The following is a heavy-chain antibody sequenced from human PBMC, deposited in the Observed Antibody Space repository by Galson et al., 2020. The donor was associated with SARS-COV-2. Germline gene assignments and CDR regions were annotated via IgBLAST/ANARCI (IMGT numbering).Heavy chain of an antibody. CDR1: GYTPSELS. D-gene: IGHD3-10*01. CDR3: ATVTY. J-gene: IGHJ4*02. V-gene: IGHV1-24*01. Sequence: ASVKVSCQVSGYTPSELSMHWVRQAPGKGLEWLGGFDPENGGTIYAQRFKGRVTMTEDTSTDTAYMELNSLRSDDTAMYYCATVTYWGQGTLVTVSS. CDR2: FDPENGGT.